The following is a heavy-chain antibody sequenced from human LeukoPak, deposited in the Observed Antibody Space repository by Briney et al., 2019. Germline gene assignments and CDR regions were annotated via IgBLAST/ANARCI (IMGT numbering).Heavy chain of an antibody. CDR1: GVSISSGGYY. J-gene: IGHJ4*02. CDR2: IYYSGST. Sequence: SETLSLTCTVSGVSISSGGYYWSWIRQHPGKGLEWIGYIYYSGSTYYNPSLKSRVTISVDTSKNQFSLKLSSVTAADTAVYYCARDATRWGWEHPHGGIDYWGQGSLVTVSS. D-gene: IGHD1-26*01. CDR3: ARDATRWGWEHPHGGIDY. V-gene: IGHV4-31*03.